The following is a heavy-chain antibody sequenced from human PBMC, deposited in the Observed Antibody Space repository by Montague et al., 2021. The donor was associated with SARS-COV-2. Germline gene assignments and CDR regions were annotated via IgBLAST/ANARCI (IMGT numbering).Heavy chain of an antibody. V-gene: IGHV4-39*01. CDR1: GDSINNSRYY. Sequence: SETLSLTCSAYGDSINNSRYYWGWNRQPPGKGLEWKGTIYYSGSAYYNPSLKSRVTISVDTAKDQFSLKLNSVTATDTAVYYCARLESTRGVIIRGAFHIWGQGTKVTVSS. D-gene: IGHD3-10*01. CDR3: ARLESTRGVIIRGAFHI. J-gene: IGHJ3*02. CDR2: IYYSGSA.